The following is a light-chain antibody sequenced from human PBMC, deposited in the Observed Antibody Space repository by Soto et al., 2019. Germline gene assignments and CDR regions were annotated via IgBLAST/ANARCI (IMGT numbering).Light chain of an antibody. Sequence: SALTQPRSVSGSPGQSVTISCTGTSSDVGGYNYVSWYQQHPGKAPKVMIYDVTKRPSGVPDRFSGSKSGNTASLTISGLQAEDEADYYCCSYAGTYTVFGGGTQLTVL. J-gene: IGLJ2*01. CDR3: CSYAGTYTV. V-gene: IGLV2-11*01. CDR1: SSDVGGYNY. CDR2: DVT.